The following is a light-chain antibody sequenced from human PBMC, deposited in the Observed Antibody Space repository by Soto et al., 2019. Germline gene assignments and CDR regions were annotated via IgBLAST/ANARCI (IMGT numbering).Light chain of an antibody. CDR1: SSNIGAGYD. Sequence: QLVLTQPPSVSGAPGQRVTISCTGSSSNIGAGYDVHWYQQLPGTAPKLLIYDNNNRPSGVPDRFSGSKSGTSASLAITGLQAEDEADYYCQSYDSSMSAGVFGGGTKLTVL. V-gene: IGLV1-40*01. J-gene: IGLJ2*01. CDR3: QSYDSSMSAGV. CDR2: DNN.